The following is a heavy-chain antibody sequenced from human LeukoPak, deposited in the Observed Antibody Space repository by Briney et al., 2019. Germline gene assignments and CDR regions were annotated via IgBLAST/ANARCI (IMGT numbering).Heavy chain of an antibody. CDR1: GITFGNNW. J-gene: IGHJ5*02. CDR3: ARDVPHNWFDT. V-gene: IGHV3-74*01. CDR2: INSDGGGA. Sequence: PGGSLRFPCAASGITFGNNWMHGVRQGPGKGLVWISRINSDGGGAIYADSVKGRFTVSRDNAKNTLYLQMNSLRAEDTAVYYCARDVPHNWFDTWGQGTLVTVSS.